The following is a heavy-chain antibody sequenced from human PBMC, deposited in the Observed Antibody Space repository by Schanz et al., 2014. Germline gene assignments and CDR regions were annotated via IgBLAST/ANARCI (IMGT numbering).Heavy chain of an antibody. CDR2: ATFDGTKK. CDR1: GFNFRNYG. Sequence: QVQLVESGGGVVQPGRSLRLSCAASGFNFRNYGMHWVRQAPGKGLEWVAGATFDGTKKYYGDSVKGRFTISRDNSNNTLSLQMNSLRDEDTGLYYCAIGAVGDLHTDYWGQGTLVTVSS. D-gene: IGHD3-10*01. J-gene: IGHJ4*02. CDR3: AIGAVGDLHTDY. V-gene: IGHV3-33*05.